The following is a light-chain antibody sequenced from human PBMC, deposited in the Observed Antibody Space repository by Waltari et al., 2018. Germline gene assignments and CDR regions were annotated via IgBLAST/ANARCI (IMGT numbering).Light chain of an antibody. J-gene: IGKJ1*01. Sequence: EIVLTQSPATLSVSPGERVTLSCRASQSVSSNLAWYQQKPGQAPRLIIYAASNRATGIPARFSGSGSGTEFALTISSLQSEDVAVYYCQENNHWPPVWTFGQGTNVEIK. V-gene: IGKV3-15*01. CDR3: QENNHWPPVWT. CDR2: AAS. CDR1: QSVSSN.